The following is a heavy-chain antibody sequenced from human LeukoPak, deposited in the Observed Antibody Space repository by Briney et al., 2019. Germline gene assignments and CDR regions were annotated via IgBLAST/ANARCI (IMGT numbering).Heavy chain of an antibody. CDR2: INHSGST. J-gene: IGHJ6*03. CDR3: AKGLKDTAMGWLYYYYMDV. Sequence: PSETLSLTCAVYGGSFSGYYWSWIRQPPGKGLEWIGEINHSGSTNYNPSLKSRVTISVDTSKNQFSLKLSSVTAADTAVYYCAKGLKDTAMGWLYYYYMDVWGKGTTVTVSS. V-gene: IGHV4-34*01. D-gene: IGHD5-18*01. CDR1: GGSFSGYY.